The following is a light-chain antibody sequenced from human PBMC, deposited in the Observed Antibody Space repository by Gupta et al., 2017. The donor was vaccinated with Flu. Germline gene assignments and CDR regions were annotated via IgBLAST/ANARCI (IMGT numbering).Light chain of an antibody. J-gene: IGKJ2*01. CDR1: KSISSL. Sequence: DCEMTEFPSTPSASVGDRVTIHRRARKSISSLLAWYQQKPGKAPKILIYKTSSLKSGVPSRVSGSGSATEFTLTNDSLQPDDSATYDCQCQHTFGQGTKLEIK. CDR2: KTS. CDR3: QCQHT. V-gene: IGKV1-5*03.